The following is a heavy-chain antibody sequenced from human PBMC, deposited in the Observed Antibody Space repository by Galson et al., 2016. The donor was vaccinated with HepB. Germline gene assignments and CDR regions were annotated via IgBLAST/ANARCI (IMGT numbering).Heavy chain of an antibody. CDR2: FVLEHGET. V-gene: IGHV1-24*01. D-gene: IGHD1-14*01. CDR1: GYFLSKIS. Sequence: SVKVSCKVSGYFLSKISMHWVRQAPGKGLEWMGGFVLEHGETKYAQKFQGRVTMIEDISTDTAYMDLSSLRFDDTAVYYCTTGMGPGAFDIWGQGTMITVSS. J-gene: IGHJ3*02. CDR3: TTGMGPGAFDI.